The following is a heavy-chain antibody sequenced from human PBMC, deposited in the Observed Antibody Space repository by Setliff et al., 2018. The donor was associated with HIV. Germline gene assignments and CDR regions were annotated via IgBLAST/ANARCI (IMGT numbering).Heavy chain of an antibody. D-gene: IGHD6-25*01. J-gene: IGHJ4*02. CDR3: ARVSGPFDY. V-gene: IGHV3-11*04. Sequence: GGSLRLSCAASGFTFSDYYMSWIRQAPGKGLEWVSYISSSGSTIYSVDSVKGRFTISRDNAKESVYLQMNSLRVEESAVYYCARVSGPFDYWGPGTLVTVSS. CDR1: GFTFSDYY. CDR2: ISSSGSTI.